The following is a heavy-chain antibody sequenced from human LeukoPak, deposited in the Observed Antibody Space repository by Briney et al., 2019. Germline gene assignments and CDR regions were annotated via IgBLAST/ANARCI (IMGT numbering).Heavy chain of an antibody. CDR1: GFTFISYG. CDR2: IRYDGSNK. CDR3: ARRGSYYYDSSGYFDAFDI. Sequence: PGGSLRLSCAASGFTFISYGMHWVRQAPGKGLEWVTFIRYDGSNKYYADSVKGRFTISRDNAKNSVYLQMNSLRAEDTAVYYCARRGSYYYDSSGYFDAFDIWGQGTMVTVSS. J-gene: IGHJ3*02. V-gene: IGHV3-30*02. D-gene: IGHD3-22*01.